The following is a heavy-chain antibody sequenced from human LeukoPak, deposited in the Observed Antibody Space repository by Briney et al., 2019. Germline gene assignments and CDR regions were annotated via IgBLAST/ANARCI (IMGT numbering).Heavy chain of an antibody. D-gene: IGHD6-13*01. CDR1: GGSIRRGGYY. CDR3: ARAYTSSCRWSDP. J-gene: IGHJ5*02. V-gene: IGHV4-31*03. Sequence: SETLSLTRTVSGGSIRRGGYYWSWVRRHPGKGLEWVGYIYYSGSTYYNPSLKSRVTISVDTSKNQFSLKLSSVAAADTAVYYCARAYTSSCRWSDPWGQGTLVTVSS. CDR2: IYYSGST.